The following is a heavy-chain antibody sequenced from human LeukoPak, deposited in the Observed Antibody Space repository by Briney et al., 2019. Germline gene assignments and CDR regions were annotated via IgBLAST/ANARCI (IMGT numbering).Heavy chain of an antibody. J-gene: IGHJ6*02. Sequence: PGESLRLSCAASGFSFSSYPMSWVRQAPGGGLEWVSTFSNRGGTTYYADSVKGRFNVSRDNSENMLYLQMNNLRAEDTAVYYCAKGLLLDYYYGVDVWGQGTTVTVSS. CDR3: AKGLLLDYYYGVDV. CDR2: FSNRGGTT. D-gene: IGHD2-15*01. CDR1: GFSFSSYP. V-gene: IGHV3-23*01.